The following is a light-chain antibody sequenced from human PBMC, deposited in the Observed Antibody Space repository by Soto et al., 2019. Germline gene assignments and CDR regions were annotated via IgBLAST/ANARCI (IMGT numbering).Light chain of an antibody. CDR3: QQFGSSIA. CDR2: GAS. V-gene: IGKV3-20*01. CDR1: QTVGKNY. Sequence: IVRTLLRRTLSFATLHGPPLXRLASQTVGKNYLAWYQQRPGQAPRLLIHGASSRATDIPDRFSRSGSGSDFTIPTSRLQPACRAVYYCQQFGSSIAFGQGTRLEI. J-gene: IGKJ5*01.